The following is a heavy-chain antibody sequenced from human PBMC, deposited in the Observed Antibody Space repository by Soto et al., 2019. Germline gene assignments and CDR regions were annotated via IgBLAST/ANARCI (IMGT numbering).Heavy chain of an antibody. CDR3: ARDASVGRFGESYYFDY. CDR1: GFTFSSYG. J-gene: IGHJ4*02. V-gene: IGHV3-33*01. D-gene: IGHD3-10*01. Sequence: GGSLRLSCAASGFTFSSYGMHWVRQAPGKGLEWVAVIWYDGSNKYYADSVKGRFTISRDNSKNTLYLQMNSLRAEDTAVYYCARDASVGRFGESYYFDYWGQGTLVTVSS. CDR2: IWYDGSNK.